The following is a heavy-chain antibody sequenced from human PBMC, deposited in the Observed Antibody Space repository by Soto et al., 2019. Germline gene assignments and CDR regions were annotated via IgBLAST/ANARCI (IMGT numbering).Heavy chain of an antibody. J-gene: IGHJ4*02. D-gene: IGHD2-2*01. Sequence: QVQLVQSGAEVKKPGASVKVSCKASGYTFTTYGISWVRQAPGQGLEWMGWISAYNGNTNYAQKLQGRVTMTTDTXXSTAYRALRSLRSADTAVYYCARTGKYQPLSSFDYWGQGTLVTVSS. CDR2: ISAYNGNT. CDR3: ARTGKYQPLSSFDY. CDR1: GYTFTTYG. V-gene: IGHV1-18*01.